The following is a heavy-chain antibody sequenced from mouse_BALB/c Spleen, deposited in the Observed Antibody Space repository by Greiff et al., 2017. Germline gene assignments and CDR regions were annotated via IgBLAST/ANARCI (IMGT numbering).Heavy chain of an antibody. J-gene: IGHJ4*01. V-gene: IGHV1-4*01. D-gene: IGHD1-3*01. Sequence: VKLQQSGAELARPGASVKMSCKASGYTFTSYTMHWVKQRPGQGLEWIGYINPSSGYTNYNQKFKDKTTLTADKSSSTAYMQLSSLTSEDSAVYYCARYNGYAMDYWGQGTSVTVSS. CDR3: ARYNGYAMDY. CDR2: INPSSGYT. CDR1: GYTFTSYT.